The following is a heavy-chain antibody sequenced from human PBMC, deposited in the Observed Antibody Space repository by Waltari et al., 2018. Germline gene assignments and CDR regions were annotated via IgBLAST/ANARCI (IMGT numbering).Heavy chain of an antibody. CDR1: GFNFNDYA. CDR3: ARTYCDTDCYTLDGMDV. Sequence: EVQLVESGGGLVKPGGSLRLSGVGCGFNFNDYAMNWVCQAPGKGLEWVSSISSRSSYRYYADSVKGRVTISRDNAKNSLYLQMNSLRAEDTAVYFCARTYCDTDCYTLDGMDVWGQGTTVTVSS. J-gene: IGHJ6*02. CDR2: ISSRSSYR. V-gene: IGHV3-21*01. D-gene: IGHD3-16*02.